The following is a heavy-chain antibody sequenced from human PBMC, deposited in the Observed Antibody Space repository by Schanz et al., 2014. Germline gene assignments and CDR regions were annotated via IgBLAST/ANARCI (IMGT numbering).Heavy chain of an antibody. D-gene: IGHD3-3*01. Sequence: QVQLQESGPGLVKPSQTLSLTCAVSGGSISSGGYTWSWIRQPPGKGLEWIGYIYYSGSTYYNPSLKSRVTISVDTSKTQFPLKLSSVTAADTAVYYCARDRGYDFSFDPWGQGTLVTVSS. CDR2: IYYSGST. CDR3: ARDRGYDFSFDP. J-gene: IGHJ5*02. CDR1: GGSISSGGYT. V-gene: IGHV4-30-4*07.